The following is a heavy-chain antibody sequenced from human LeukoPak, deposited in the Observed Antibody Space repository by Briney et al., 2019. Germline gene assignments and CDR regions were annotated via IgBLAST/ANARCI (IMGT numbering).Heavy chain of an antibody. CDR1: GFTFSSYS. CDR2: ISSSSSYI. CDR3: ARLSAMLRGPEDIFYFEF. V-gene: IGHV3-21*01. Sequence: PGGSLRFSCAASGFTFSSYSMNWVRQAPGKGLEWVSSISSSSSYIYHADSVKGRFTISRDNAKNSLYLQMNSLRAEDTAVYYCARLSAMLRGPEDIFYFEFWAWEPWSPSPQ. D-gene: IGHD2-21*01. J-gene: IGHJ4*02.